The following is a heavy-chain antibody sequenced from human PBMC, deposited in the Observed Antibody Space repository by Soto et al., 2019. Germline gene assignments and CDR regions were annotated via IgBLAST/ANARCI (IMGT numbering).Heavy chain of an antibody. CDR3: ASEYYYDSSGYYWDFDY. J-gene: IGHJ4*02. V-gene: IGHV4-39*01. D-gene: IGHD3-22*01. Sequence: QLQLQESGPGLVKPSETLSLTCTVSGGSISSSSYYWGWIRQPPGKGLEWIGSIYYSGSTYYNPSPKSRDTISVDTSKNQFSLKRSSVTAADTAVYYCASEYYYDSSGYYWDFDYWGQGTLVTVSS. CDR2: IYYSGST. CDR1: GGSISSSSYY.